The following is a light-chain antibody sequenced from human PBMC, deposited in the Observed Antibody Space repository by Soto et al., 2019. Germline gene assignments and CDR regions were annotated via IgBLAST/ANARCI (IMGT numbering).Light chain of an antibody. CDR1: SSDVGSYKL. Sequence: QSALTQPASVSGSPGQSITISCTGTSSDVGSYKLVSWYQQHPGKAPKLMTYEGNKRPSGVSNRFSGSKSGNTASLTISGLQAEDEADYYCCSYAGSSSWVFGGGTKLTVL. CDR3: CSYAGSSSWV. CDR2: EGN. V-gene: IGLV2-23*01. J-gene: IGLJ3*02.